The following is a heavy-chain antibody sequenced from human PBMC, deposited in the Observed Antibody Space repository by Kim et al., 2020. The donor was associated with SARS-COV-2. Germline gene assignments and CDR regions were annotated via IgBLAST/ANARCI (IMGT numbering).Heavy chain of an antibody. V-gene: IGHV5-10-1*01. D-gene: IGHD6-6*01. CDR2: IDPSDSYT. Sequence: GESLKISCKGSGYSFTSYWICWVRQMPGKGLEWMGRIDPSDSYTNYSPSFQGHVTISADKSISTAYLQWSSLKASDTAMYYCATPGIAARRNYYYGMDVWGQGTTVTVSS. CDR3: ATPGIAARRNYYYGMDV. CDR1: GYSFTSYW. J-gene: IGHJ6*02.